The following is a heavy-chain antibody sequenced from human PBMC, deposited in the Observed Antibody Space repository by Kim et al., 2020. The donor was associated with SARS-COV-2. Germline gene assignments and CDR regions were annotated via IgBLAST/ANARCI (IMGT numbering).Heavy chain of an antibody. CDR1: GGSISSSSYY. CDR3: AISTYYYDSSGYYYSAFDI. J-gene: IGHJ3*02. D-gene: IGHD3-22*01. CDR2: IYYSGST. V-gene: IGHV4-39*01. Sequence: SETLSLTCTVSGGSISSSSYYWGWIRQPPGKGLEWIGSIYYSGSTYYNPSLKSRVTISVDTSKNQFSLKLSSVTAADTAVYYCAISTYYYDSSGYYYSAFDIWGQGTMVTVSS.